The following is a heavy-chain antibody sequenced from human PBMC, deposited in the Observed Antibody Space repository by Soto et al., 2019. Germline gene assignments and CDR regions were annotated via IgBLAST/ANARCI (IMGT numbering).Heavy chain of an antibody. Sequence: ASVEVPCKASGYTFTSYYMHWVRQAPGQGLEWMGIINPSGGNTGYAQKFQGRVTMTRNTSISTAYMELSSLRSEDTAVYYCARGAIFGVVYSNWGQGTLVTVSS. V-gene: IGHV1-46*01. CDR2: INPSGGNT. CDR1: GYTFTSYY. CDR3: ARGAIFGVVYSN. J-gene: IGHJ4*02. D-gene: IGHD3-3*01.